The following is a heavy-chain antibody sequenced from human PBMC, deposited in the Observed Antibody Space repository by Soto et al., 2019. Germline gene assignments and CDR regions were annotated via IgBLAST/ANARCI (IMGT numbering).Heavy chain of an antibody. J-gene: IGHJ5*02. CDR2: ISGSGGST. CDR1: GFTSSSYA. CDR3: AKDLEKDDFWSGYYHEGLSDP. V-gene: IGHV3-23*01. D-gene: IGHD3-3*01. Sequence: HPGGSLRLSCAASGFTSSSYAMSWVRQAPGKGLEWVSAISGSGGSTYYADSVKGRFTISRDNSKNTLYLQMNSLRAEDTAVYYCAKDLEKDDFWSGYYHEGLSDPWGQGTLVTVSS.